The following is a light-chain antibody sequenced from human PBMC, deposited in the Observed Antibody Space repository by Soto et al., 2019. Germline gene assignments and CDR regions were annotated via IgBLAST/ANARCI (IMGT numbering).Light chain of an antibody. V-gene: IGLV4-60*03. Sequence: QPVLTQSSSASASLGSSVKLTCTLSSGHRNYIIEWHQQQPGKAPRYLMKLEGSGNYNQGSGVSDRFSGSSSGADRYLPISNLQSEAEADYYCETWDSSADVVFGGGTKLTVL. J-gene: IGLJ2*01. CDR3: ETWDSSADVV. CDR1: SGHRNYI. CDR2: LEGSGNY.